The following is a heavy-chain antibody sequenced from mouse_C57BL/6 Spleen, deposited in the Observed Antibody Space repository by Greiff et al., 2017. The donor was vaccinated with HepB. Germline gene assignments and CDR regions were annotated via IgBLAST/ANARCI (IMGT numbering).Heavy chain of an antibody. V-gene: IGHV1-9*01. Sequence: VQLQQSGAELMKPGASVKLSCKATGYTFTGYWIEWVKQRPGHGLEWIGEILPGSGSTNYNEKFKGKATLTADTSANTAYMQLSSLTTEDAAIYYCASSKGYSYYGPWFAYWGQGTLVTVSA. J-gene: IGHJ3*01. CDR3: ASSKGYSYYGPWFAY. CDR2: ILPGSGST. D-gene: IGHD2-12*01. CDR1: GYTFTGYW.